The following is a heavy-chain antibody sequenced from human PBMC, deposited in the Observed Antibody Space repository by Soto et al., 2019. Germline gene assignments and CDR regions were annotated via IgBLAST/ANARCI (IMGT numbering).Heavy chain of an antibody. J-gene: IGHJ4*02. D-gene: IGHD6-6*01. V-gene: IGHV4-34*01. CDR3: ARGYSTSFPPYFDY. CDR2: INHSGST. Sequence: SETLSLTCAVYGGSFSGYYWSWIRQPPGKGLEWIGEINHSGSTNYNPSLKSRVTISVDTSKNQFSLKLSSVTAADTAVYYCARGYSTSFPPYFDYWGQGTLVTVSS. CDR1: GGSFSGYY.